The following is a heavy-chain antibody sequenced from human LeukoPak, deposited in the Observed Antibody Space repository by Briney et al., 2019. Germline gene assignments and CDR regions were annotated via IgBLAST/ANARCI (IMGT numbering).Heavy chain of an antibody. J-gene: IGHJ4*02. CDR1: GDSINTYT. V-gene: IGHV1-69*01. CDR3: ARDCGTDILTGYYSGPTFDY. D-gene: IGHD3-9*01. Sequence: SVKVSCKASGDSINTYTINWVRQAPGQGLEWMGGINPISGTANYAQKFQGKVTITADESTSTAYMELSSLRSEDTAVYYCARDCGTDILTGYYSGPTFDYWGQGTLVTVSS. CDR2: INPISGTA.